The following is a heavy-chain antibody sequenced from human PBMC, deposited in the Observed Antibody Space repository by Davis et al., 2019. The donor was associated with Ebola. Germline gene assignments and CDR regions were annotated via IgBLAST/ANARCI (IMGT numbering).Heavy chain of an antibody. D-gene: IGHD4-11*01. Sequence: PGGSLRLSCAASGFTFSSYWMTWGRQTPGKGLEWVSRINPEESVTNYAESVKGRFTISRDNAQNSLYLQMNNLRAEDTALYYCVREEVTYEFDNWGQGTLVTVSS. CDR2: INPEESVT. V-gene: IGHV3-74*01. CDR1: GFTFSSYW. J-gene: IGHJ4*02. CDR3: VREEVTYEFDN.